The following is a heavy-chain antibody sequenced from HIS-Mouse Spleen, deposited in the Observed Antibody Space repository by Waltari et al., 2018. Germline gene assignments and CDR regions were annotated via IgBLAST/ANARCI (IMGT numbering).Heavy chain of an antibody. Sequence: QLQLQESGPGLVKPSETLSLTCTVSGGSISSSSYYWGWIRQPPGKGLGGIGSISYSGSTYHNPALKSRVTISVDTSKNQFSLKLSSVTAADTAVYYCAREIPYSSSWYDWYFDLWGRGTLVTVSS. CDR3: AREIPYSSSWYDWYFDL. J-gene: IGHJ2*01. CDR2: ISYSGST. CDR1: GGSISSSSYY. V-gene: IGHV4-39*07. D-gene: IGHD6-13*01.